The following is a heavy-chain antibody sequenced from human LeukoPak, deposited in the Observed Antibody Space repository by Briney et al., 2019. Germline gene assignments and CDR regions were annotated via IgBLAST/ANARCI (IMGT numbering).Heavy chain of an antibody. J-gene: IGHJ4*02. CDR3: AGGSSLTFDY. Sequence: SQTLSLTCTVSGGSISSGGYYWSWIRQPPGKGLEWIGYIYHSGSTYYNPSLKSRVTISVDRSKNQFSLKLSSVTAADTAVYYCAGGSSLTFDYWGQGTLVTVSS. D-gene: IGHD6-13*01. CDR1: GGSISSGGYY. CDR2: IYHSGST. V-gene: IGHV4-30-2*01.